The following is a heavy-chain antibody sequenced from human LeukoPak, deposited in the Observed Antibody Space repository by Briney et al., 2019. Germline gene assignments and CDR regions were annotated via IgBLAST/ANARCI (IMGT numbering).Heavy chain of an antibody. CDR1: GGSINSANYY. CDR2: IYYSETT. CDR3: ARQRADYYYYYVDV. V-gene: IGHV4-39*01. J-gene: IGHJ6*03. Sequence: SETLPLTCTVSGGSINSANYYWGWLRQPPGKGLEWIGSIYYSETTYDNPSLKSRVTISIETSKNQFSLKLSSVTASDTAVYYCARQRADYYYYYVDVWGKGTTVAVS.